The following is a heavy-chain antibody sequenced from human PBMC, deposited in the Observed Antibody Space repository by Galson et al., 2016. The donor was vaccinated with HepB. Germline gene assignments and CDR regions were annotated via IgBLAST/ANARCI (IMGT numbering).Heavy chain of an antibody. CDR3: ARGFTSDRGSGYFDS. D-gene: IGHD3-10*01. J-gene: IGHJ4*02. V-gene: IGHV4-31*11. CDR1: GDSINSGRYY. Sequence: TLSLTCAVSGDSINSGRYYWTWIRQRPGKGLEWIGYVYSSGTTLHNPSLNSRLTISMDTSKNHFSLRLTSVTAADTAVYFCARGFTSDRGSGYFDSWGQGILVPVSS. CDR2: VYSSGTT.